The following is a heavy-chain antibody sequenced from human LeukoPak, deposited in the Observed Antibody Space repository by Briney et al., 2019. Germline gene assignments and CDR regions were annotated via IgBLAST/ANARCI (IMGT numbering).Heavy chain of an antibody. D-gene: IGHD3-3*01. CDR2: ISYDGSNK. CDR1: GFTFSSYA. J-gene: IGHJ4*02. V-gene: IGHV3-30-3*01. Sequence: GGSLRLSCAASGFTFSSYAMHWVRQAPGKGLEWVAVISYDGSNKYYADSVKGRFTISRDNSKNTLYLQMNSPRAEDTAVYYCARGYYDFWSGYSATVDYWGQGTLVTVSS. CDR3: ARGYYDFWSGYSATVDY.